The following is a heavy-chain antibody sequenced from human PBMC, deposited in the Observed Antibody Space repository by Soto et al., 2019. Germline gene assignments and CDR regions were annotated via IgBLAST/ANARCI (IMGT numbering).Heavy chain of an antibody. CDR3: ARAFYGVDL. V-gene: IGHV4-30-2*06. Sequence: SKTLSLTCTVSGGSITSGGYSWSWIRQSPGQGLEWIGYIYQSGSAFYNPSLKTRATILVDRSKNQFSLNLTSVTAADAAVYYCARAFYGVDLWGQGTTVTVS. J-gene: IGHJ6*02. CDR2: IYQSGSA. CDR1: GGSITSGGYS.